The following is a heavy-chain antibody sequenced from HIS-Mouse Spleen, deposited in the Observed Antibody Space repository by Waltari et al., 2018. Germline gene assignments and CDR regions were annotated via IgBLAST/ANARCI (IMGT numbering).Heavy chain of an antibody. CDR3: AREIPYSSSWYDWYFDL. CDR2: IYYSGST. J-gene: IGHJ2*01. V-gene: IGHV4-39*07. D-gene: IGHD6-13*01. Sequence: QLQLQESGPGLVKPSETLSLTCTVSGGSISSSSYYWGWIRQPPGKGLEWSGSIYYSGSTYYNPSLKSRVTISVDTSKNQFSLKRSSVTAADTAVYYCAREIPYSSSWYDWYFDLWGRGTLVTVSS. CDR1: GGSISSSSYY.